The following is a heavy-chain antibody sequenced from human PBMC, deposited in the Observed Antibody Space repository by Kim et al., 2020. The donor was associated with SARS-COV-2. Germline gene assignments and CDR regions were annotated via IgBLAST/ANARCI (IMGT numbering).Heavy chain of an antibody. V-gene: IGHV4-59*01. J-gene: IGHJ2*01. CDR3: ARDRVTIVVSGRYFEL. CDR1: GGSISSYY. D-gene: IGHD2-15*01. Sequence: SETLSLTCTVSGGSISSYYWSWIRQHPGKGLEWIGYIYYSGSTNYNPTLKSRVTISVDTSKNQFTLKRSSVTATDTAVYYCARDRVTIVVSGRYFELWGRVTLVTVSS. CDR2: IYYSGST.